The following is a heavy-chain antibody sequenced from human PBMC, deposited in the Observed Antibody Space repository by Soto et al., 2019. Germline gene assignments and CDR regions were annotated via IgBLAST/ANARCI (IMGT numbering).Heavy chain of an antibody. CDR2: ISPGESA. CDR1: GGSISSYY. V-gene: IGHV4-4*07. J-gene: IGHJ5*02. D-gene: IGHD3-10*01. CDR3: ARDHGFGELLAWFDP. Sequence: PSETLSLTCTVSGGSISSYYWSWVRQPAGKGLDWIGRISPGESASYNPSLQSRVTMSIDTSRNQISLKLTSLSAADTAVYFCARDHGFGELLAWFDPWGQGTLVTVSS.